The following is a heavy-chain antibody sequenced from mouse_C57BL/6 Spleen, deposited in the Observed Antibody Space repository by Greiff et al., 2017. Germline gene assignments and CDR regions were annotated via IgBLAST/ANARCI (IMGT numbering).Heavy chain of an antibody. D-gene: IGHD4-1*01. CDR3: ARGELGRGYFDY. J-gene: IGHJ2*01. V-gene: IGHV1-59*01. CDR1: GYTFTSYW. CDR2: IDPSDSYT. Sequence: VQLKQPGAELVRPGTSVKLSCKASGYTFTSYWMHWVKQRPGQGLEWIGVIDPSDSYTNYNQKFKGKATLTVDTSSSTAYMQLSSLTSEDSAVYYCARGELGRGYFDYWGQGTTLTVSS.